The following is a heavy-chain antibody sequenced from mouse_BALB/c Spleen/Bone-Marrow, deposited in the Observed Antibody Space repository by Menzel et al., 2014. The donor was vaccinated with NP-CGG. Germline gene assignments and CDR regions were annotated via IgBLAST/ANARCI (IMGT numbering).Heavy chain of an antibody. J-gene: IGHJ3*01. CDR1: GFDFSRYW. CDR3: ARLSYYGRFAY. D-gene: IGHD1-1*01. V-gene: IGHV4-1*02. CDR2: VNPDSSTI. Sequence: EVQLQESGGGLVQPGGSLKLSCAASGFDFSRYWMSWVRQAPGKGLEWIGEVNPDSSTINYTPSLKYKFIISRDNAKNTLYLQMSKVRSEDTALYYCARLSYYGRFAYWGQGTLVTVSA.